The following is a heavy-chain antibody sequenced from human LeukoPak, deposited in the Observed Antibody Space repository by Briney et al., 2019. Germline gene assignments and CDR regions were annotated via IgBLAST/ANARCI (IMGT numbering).Heavy chain of an antibody. CDR1: GYTFTGYY. V-gene: IGHV1-2*02. J-gene: IGHJ2*01. CDR3: ARDRRDGYNTAFDL. CDR2: INPNSGGT. D-gene: IGHD5-24*01. Sequence: ASVKVSCKASGYTFTGYYMHWVRQAPGQGLEWMGWINPNSGGTNYAQKFQGRATMTRDTSISTAYMELSRLRSDDTAVYYCARDRRDGYNTAFDLWGRGTLVTVSS.